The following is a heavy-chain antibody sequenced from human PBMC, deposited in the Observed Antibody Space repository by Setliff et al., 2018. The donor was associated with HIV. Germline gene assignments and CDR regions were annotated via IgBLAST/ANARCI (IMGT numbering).Heavy chain of an antibody. J-gene: IGHJ1*01. CDR1: GGSISTINW. CDR2: IYHTGST. CDR3: ARVPTSSWYVTTQRTKEYFHH. D-gene: IGHD6-13*01. Sequence: SETLSLTCAVSGGSISTINWWNWVRQPPGKGLEWIGEIYHTGSTHYNPSLKSRLTISVDKSKNQFSLKLSSVTAADTAIYYCARVPTSSWYVTTQRTKEYFHHWGQGTLVTVSS. V-gene: IGHV4-4*02.